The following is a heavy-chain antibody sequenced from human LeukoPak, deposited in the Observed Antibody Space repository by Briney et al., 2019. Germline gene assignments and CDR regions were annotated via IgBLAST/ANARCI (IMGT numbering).Heavy chain of an antibody. V-gene: IGHV3-21*01. CDR1: GFTFSSYG. D-gene: IGHD2-2*01. CDR3: ASGGAKEGYCSSTSCPVGGY. Sequence: GGSLRLSCAASGFTFSSYGMHWVRQAPGKGLEWVSFISSSSTYIYYADSVKGRFTISRDNAKNSLYLQMNSLRAEDTAVYYCASGGAKEGYCSSTSCPVGGYWGQGTLVTVSS. CDR2: ISSSSTYI. J-gene: IGHJ4*02.